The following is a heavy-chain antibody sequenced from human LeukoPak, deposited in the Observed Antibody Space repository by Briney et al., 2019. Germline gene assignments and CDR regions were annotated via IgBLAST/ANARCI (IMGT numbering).Heavy chain of an antibody. J-gene: IGHJ4*02. CDR1: GYDLTVYY. D-gene: IGHD3-22*01. V-gene: IGHV1-2*02. CDR3: VRDYYDGSGGY. CDR2: IHPDTDDA. Sequence: ASVKVSCKASGYDLTVYYIFWVRQAPGQGLEWLGRIHPDTDDAEYAQKFQGRVSMNSDASISTTFLELSMLTPDDTAVYYCVRDYYDGSGGYWGQGTLVSVSS.